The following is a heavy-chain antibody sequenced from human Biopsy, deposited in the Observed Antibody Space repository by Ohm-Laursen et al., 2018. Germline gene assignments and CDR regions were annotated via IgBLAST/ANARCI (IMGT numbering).Heavy chain of an antibody. CDR3: ARLGSGGYFPTFFDF. J-gene: IGHJ4*02. CDR2: IFYSANT. CDR1: GASIISGGHF. V-gene: IGHV4-31*03. D-gene: IGHD2-21*02. Sequence: TLSLTCTVSGASIISGGHFWNWIRHHPGKGLEWIGNIFYSANTYYNPSLKSRVTISVDTSKNQFSLKLSSVTAADTAVYYCARLGSGGYFPTFFDFWGQGALVTVSS.